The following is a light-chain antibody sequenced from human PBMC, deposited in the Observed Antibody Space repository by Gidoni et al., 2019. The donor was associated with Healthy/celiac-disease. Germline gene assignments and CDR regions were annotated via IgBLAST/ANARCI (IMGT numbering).Light chain of an antibody. V-gene: IGKV1-39*01. Sequence: DIQMTQSPSSLSASVGDRVTITCRASQSISSYLNWYQQKPGKAPKLLIYAASSLQSGVASRFSGSGSGTDFTLTISSLQPEDFATYYCQQSYSTLTFXPXTKVXIK. CDR1: QSISSY. CDR3: QQSYSTLT. CDR2: AAS. J-gene: IGKJ3*01.